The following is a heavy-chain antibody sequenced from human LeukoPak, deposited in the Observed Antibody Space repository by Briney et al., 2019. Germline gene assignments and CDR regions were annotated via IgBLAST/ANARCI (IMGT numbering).Heavy chain of an antibody. CDR1: GGSSSGYY. D-gene: IGHD4-23*01. J-gene: IGHJ6*03. V-gene: IGHV4-34*01. Sequence: PSETLSLTCAVYGGSSSGYYWSWIRQPPGKGLEWIGEINHSGSTNYNPSLKSRVTISVDTSKNQFSLKLSSVTAADTAVYYCAGPPRPSPPRGKSGSIPPYYYYMDVWGKGTTVTVSS. CDR3: AGPPRPSPPRGKSGSIPPYYYYMDV. CDR2: INHSGST.